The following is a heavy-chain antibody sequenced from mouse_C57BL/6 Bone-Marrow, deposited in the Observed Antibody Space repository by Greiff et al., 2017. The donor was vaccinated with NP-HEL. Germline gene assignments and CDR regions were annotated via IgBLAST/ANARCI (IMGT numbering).Heavy chain of an antibody. CDR2: IHPNSGST. CDR3: ARYYYGSRAMDY. CDR1: GYTFTSYW. Sequence: VQLQQSGAELVKPGASVKLSCKASGYTFTSYWMHWVKQRPGQGLAWIGMIHPNSGSTNYNEKFKSKATLTVDKSSSTAYLPLSSLTSEDSAVYYCARYYYGSRAMDYWGQGTSVTVSS. J-gene: IGHJ4*01. D-gene: IGHD1-1*01. V-gene: IGHV1-64*01.